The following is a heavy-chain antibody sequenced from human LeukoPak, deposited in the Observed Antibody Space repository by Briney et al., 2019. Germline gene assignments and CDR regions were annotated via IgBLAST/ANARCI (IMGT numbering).Heavy chain of an antibody. J-gene: IGHJ4*02. Sequence: GGSLRLSCAASEFAFSTYNMNWVRQAPGKGLEWVSYISTGSSTTYYADSVKGRFTISRDNVGNSLYLQMNSLRDEDTAVYYCARVAAGYSVNYFDYWGQGTLVTVSS. D-gene: IGHD4-23*01. CDR3: ARVAAGYSVNYFDY. V-gene: IGHV3-48*02. CDR1: EFAFSTYN. CDR2: ISTGSSTT.